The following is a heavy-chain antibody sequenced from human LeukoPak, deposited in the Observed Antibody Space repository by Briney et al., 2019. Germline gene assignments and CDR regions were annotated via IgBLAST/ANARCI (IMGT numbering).Heavy chain of an antibody. D-gene: IGHD6-19*01. Sequence: SETLSLTCAVYGGSFSGYYWSWIRQPPGKGLEWIGEINHSGSTNYNPSLKSRVTISVDTSKNQFSLKLSSVTAADTAVYYCARGPYSSGWYGGWFDPWGQGTLVTVSS. CDR1: GGSFSGYY. V-gene: IGHV4-34*01. J-gene: IGHJ5*02. CDR3: ARGPYSSGWYGGWFDP. CDR2: INHSGST.